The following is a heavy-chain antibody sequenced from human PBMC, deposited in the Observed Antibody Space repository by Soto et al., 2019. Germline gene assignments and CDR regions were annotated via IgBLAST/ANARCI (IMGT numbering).Heavy chain of an antibody. CDR3: ARDGLLGYFDY. D-gene: IGHD3-16*01. J-gene: IGHJ4*02. Sequence: QVQLVESGGGVVQPGRSLRLSCAASGFTFSSYAMQWVRQAPGKGLEWVAVISYDGSNKYYADSVKGRFTISRDNSKNTLYLQMNSLTAEDTAVYYCARDGLLGYFDYWGQGTLVTVSS. CDR2: ISYDGSNK. CDR1: GFTFSSYA. V-gene: IGHV3-30-3*01.